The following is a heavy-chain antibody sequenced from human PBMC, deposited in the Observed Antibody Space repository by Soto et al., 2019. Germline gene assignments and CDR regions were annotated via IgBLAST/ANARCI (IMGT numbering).Heavy chain of an antibody. V-gene: IGHV1-69*02. CDR1: GGTFSSYT. J-gene: IGHJ4*02. CDR3: SRALRGGSSIAYYFDY. CDR2: IIPILGIA. Sequence: SVKVSCKASGGTFSSYTISWVRQAPGQGLEWMGRIIPILGIANYAQKLQGRVTITTDKSTSTAYMELSTLRSEDTAVYYCSRALRGGSSIAYYFDYWGLGTLVTVSS. D-gene: IGHD2-21*01.